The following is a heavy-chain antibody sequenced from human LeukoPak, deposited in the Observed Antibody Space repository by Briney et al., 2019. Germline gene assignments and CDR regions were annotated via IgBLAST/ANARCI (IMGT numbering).Heavy chain of an antibody. J-gene: IGHJ4*02. Sequence: GGSLRLSCAASGFTFSSYWMHWVRQAPGKGLVWVSRINSDGSSTSYADSVKGRFTISRDNSKNTLYLQMNSLRAEDTAVYYCAKDPIFRTGRFDYWGQGTLVTVSS. D-gene: IGHD3-3*01. CDR3: AKDPIFRTGRFDY. CDR1: GFTFSSYW. V-gene: IGHV3-74*01. CDR2: INSDGSST.